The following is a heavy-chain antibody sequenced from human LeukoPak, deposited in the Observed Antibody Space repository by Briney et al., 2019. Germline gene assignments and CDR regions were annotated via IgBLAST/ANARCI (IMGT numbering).Heavy chain of an antibody. CDR3: ARAKFHCSSTSCYSFYGMDV. CDR2: MHPNSGGT. V-gene: IGHV1-2*02. Sequence: SVNVSCKASGYTFTGYYMHWVRQAPGQGLEWMGWMHPNSGGTKYAQKFQGRVTMTRDTSISTAYMELSRLRSDDTAVYYYARAKFHCSSTSCYSFYGMDVWGQGTTVTVSS. CDR1: GYTFTGYY. J-gene: IGHJ6*02. D-gene: IGHD2-2*01.